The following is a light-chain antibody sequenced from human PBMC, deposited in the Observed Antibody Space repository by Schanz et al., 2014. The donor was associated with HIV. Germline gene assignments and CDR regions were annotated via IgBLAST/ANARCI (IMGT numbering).Light chain of an antibody. J-gene: IGLJ3*02. V-gene: IGLV1-44*01. CDR2: NTY. Sequence: QSVLTQPPSASGTPGQRVTISCSGSSSSIKTNTVNWFQQLPGTAPKLLIYNTYHRPSGVPDRFSGSQSGTSASLAISGLQSEDEGDYYCATWDDGLDAWVFGGGTKLTVL. CDR3: ATWDDGLDAWV. CDR1: SSSIKTNT.